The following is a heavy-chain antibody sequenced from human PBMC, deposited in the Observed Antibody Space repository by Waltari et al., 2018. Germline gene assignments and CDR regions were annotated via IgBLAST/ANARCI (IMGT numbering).Heavy chain of an antibody. Sequence: EVQLVESGGGLVKRGGSLRLSCAASGFTFISYWMSWVRQAPGKGLEWVANIKQDGSEKYYVDSVKGRFTISRDNAKNSLYLQMNSLRAEDTAVYYCARSMVRGVIITGFDYWGQGTLVTVSS. CDR1: GFTFISYW. D-gene: IGHD3-10*01. J-gene: IGHJ4*02. CDR3: ARSMVRGVIITGFDY. CDR2: IKQDGSEK. V-gene: IGHV3-7*01.